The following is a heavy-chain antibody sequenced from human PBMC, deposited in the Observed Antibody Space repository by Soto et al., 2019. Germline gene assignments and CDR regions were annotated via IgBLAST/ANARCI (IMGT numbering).Heavy chain of an antibody. CDR3: ARHNSGGYDYRFWEAKRNYYYYGMDV. Sequence: PSETLSLTCTVSGGSISSSSYYWGWIRQPPGKGLEWIGSIYYSGSTYYNPSLKSRVTISVDTSKNQFSLKLSSVTAADTAVYYCARHNSGGYDYRFWEAKRNYYYYGMDVWGQGTTVTVSS. D-gene: IGHD5-12*01. J-gene: IGHJ6*02. CDR1: GGSISSSSYY. V-gene: IGHV4-39*01. CDR2: IYYSGST.